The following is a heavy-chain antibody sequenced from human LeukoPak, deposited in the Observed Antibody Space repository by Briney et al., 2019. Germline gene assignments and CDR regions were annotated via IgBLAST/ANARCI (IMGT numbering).Heavy chain of an antibody. D-gene: IGHD4-17*01. J-gene: IGHJ4*02. CDR2: FNPNTGGT. Sequence: ASVKVSCKASGYTFTGYYMHWVRQVPGQGLEWMGRFNPNTGGTSSAQKFQDRVTMTRDTSISTAYVEVSRLRSDDTAVYYCARSLYGDYFFDYWGQGTLVTVSS. CDR3: ARSLYGDYFFDY. CDR1: GYTFTGYY. V-gene: IGHV1-2*06.